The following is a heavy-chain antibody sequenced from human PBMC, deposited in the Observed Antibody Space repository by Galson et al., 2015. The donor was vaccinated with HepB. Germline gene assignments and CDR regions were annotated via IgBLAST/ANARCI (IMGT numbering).Heavy chain of an antibody. D-gene: IGHD5/OR15-5a*01. CDR3: ARDCIPDSVCPYYFYGMDV. CDR2: ICSSSRYI. V-gene: IGHV3-21*01. Sequence: SLRLSCAASGFTFSSYSMNWVRQAPGKGLEWVSAICSSSRYIYYADSVKGRFTITRDKAKHSLYLQMNSLRSEDTSVSYCARDCIPDSVCPYYFYGMDVWDQATTVTVSS. J-gene: IGHJ6*02. CDR1: GFTFSSYS.